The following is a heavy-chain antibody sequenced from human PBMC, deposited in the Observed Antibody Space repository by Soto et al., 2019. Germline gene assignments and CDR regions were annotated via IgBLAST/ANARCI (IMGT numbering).Heavy chain of an antibody. CDR3: ASIAAAEVWFDP. V-gene: IGHV1-69*02. J-gene: IGHJ5*02. D-gene: IGHD6-13*01. CDR2: IIPILGIA. CDR1: GGTFSSYT. Sequence: KVSCKASGGTFSSYTISWVRQAPGQGLEWMGRIIPILGIANYAQKFQGRVTITADKSTSTAYMELSSLRSEDTAVYYCASIAAAEVWFDPWGQGTLVTVSS.